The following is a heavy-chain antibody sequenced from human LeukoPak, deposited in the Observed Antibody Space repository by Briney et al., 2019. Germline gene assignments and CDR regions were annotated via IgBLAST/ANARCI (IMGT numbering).Heavy chain of an antibody. CDR1: GLTFSSFG. CDR3: AKDREGRGYNYGTYFDY. J-gene: IGHJ4*02. D-gene: IGHD5-18*01. CDR2: ISFDGSEI. Sequence: PGRSLTLSCAASGLTFSSFGMHWVRQAPGKGLEWLASISFDGSEIYYGDSVKGRFTISRDNSKNTLFLQMNSLRADDTAVYLCAKDREGRGYNYGTYFDYWGQGTLVTVSS. V-gene: IGHV3-30*18.